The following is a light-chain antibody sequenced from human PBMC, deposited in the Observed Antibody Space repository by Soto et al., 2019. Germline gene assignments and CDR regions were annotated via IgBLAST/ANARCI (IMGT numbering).Light chain of an antibody. Sequence: QSVLTQPASVSGSPGQSITISCTGSGRDIGAYDYVSWYQQHPGKAPKLLIYGVKNRPSGVSYRFSASKSAFTASLTISGLQAEDEAHYYCSSYTRQSTYVFGTGTKVTVL. CDR1: GRDIGAYDY. J-gene: IGLJ1*01. CDR2: GVK. CDR3: SSYTRQSTYV. V-gene: IGLV2-14*01.